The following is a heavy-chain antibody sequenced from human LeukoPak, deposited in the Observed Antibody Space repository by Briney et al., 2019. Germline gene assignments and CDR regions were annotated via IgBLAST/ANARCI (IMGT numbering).Heavy chain of an antibody. CDR3: ARGYNWKKRDNWFDP. D-gene: IGHD1-1*01. V-gene: IGHV5-51*01. J-gene: IGHJ5*02. CDR2: IYPGDSDT. CDR1: GYSFTSYW. Sequence: GESLKISCKGSGYSFTSYWIGWVRQMPGKGLEWMGIIYPGDSDTRYSPSFQGQVTISADKSISTAYLQWSSLKASDTAMHYCARGYNWKKRDNWFDPWGQGTLVTVSS.